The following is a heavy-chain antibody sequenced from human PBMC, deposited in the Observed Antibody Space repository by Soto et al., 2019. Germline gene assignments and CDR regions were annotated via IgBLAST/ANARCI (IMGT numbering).Heavy chain of an antibody. CDR1: GDYVSANSAA. V-gene: IGHV6-1*01. D-gene: IGHD3-22*01. CDR3: AIDRLGSSGYYLDAFDI. CDR2: TYYSSKWYS. Sequence: SQTLSLTCVISGDYVSANSAAWNWIRQPPSRGLEWLGRTYYSSKWYSDYTVSVKSRITINPDTSKNQVSLQQKSVTPEDKAEYYCAIDRLGSSGYYLDAFDIWGQVTMVTVSS. J-gene: IGHJ3*02.